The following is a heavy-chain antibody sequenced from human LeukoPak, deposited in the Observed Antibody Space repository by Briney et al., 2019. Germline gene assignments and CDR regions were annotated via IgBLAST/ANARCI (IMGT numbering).Heavy chain of an antibody. CDR2: MNPNSGNT. Sequence: WASVKVSCKASGYTFTSYDINWVRQATGQGLEWMGWMNPNSGNTGYAQKFQGRVTMTRNTSISTAYMELSSLRSEDTAVYYCARDRCSSTSCYLFLTFYYYYGMDVWGQGTTVTVSS. V-gene: IGHV1-8*01. D-gene: IGHD2-2*01. CDR3: ARDRCSSTSCYLFLTFYYYYGMDV. CDR1: GYTFTSYD. J-gene: IGHJ6*02.